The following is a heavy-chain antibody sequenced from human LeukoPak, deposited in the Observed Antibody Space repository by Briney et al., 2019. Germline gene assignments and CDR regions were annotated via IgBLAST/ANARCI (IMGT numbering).Heavy chain of an antibody. V-gene: IGHV1-69*05. CDR2: IIPIFGTA. CDR3: ARDRRPLKRYNWNYFRTGFDP. Sequence: SVKVSCKASGGTFSSYAISWVRQAPGQGLEWMGGIIPIFGTANYAQKFQGRVTITTDESTSTAYMELSSLRSEDTAVYYCARDRRPLKRYNWNYFRTGFDPWGQGTLVTVSS. CDR1: GGTFSSYA. J-gene: IGHJ5*02. D-gene: IGHD1-7*01.